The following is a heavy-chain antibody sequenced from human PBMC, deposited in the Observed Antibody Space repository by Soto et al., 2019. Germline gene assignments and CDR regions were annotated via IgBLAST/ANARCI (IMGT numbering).Heavy chain of an antibody. CDR2: IWYDGSNK. D-gene: IGHD6-19*01. CDR1: GFTFSSYG. Sequence: QVQLVESGGGVVQPGRSLRLSCAASGFTFSSYGMHWVRQAPGKGLEWVAVIWYDGSNKYYADSVKGRFTISRDNSKNPLYLQMKSLRAEDTAVYYCARPMNGIAVYFDYWGQGTLVIVSS. V-gene: IGHV3-33*01. J-gene: IGHJ4*02. CDR3: ARPMNGIAVYFDY.